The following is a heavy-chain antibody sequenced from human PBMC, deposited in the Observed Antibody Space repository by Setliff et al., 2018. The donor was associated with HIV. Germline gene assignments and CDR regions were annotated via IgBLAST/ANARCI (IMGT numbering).Heavy chain of an antibody. CDR1: GFTFSSYW. CDR2: IKQDGSEK. J-gene: IGHJ6*02. D-gene: IGHD5-18*01. CDR3: ARGARGYSYGWGRTDYYYYYGMDV. Sequence: PGGSLRLSCAGSGFTFSSYWMSWVRQAPGKGLEWVANIKQDGSEKYYVESVKGRFTISRDNANNSLYLQMNSLRAEDTSVYYCARGARGYSYGWGRTDYYYYYGMDVWGQGTTVTVSS. V-gene: IGHV3-7*01.